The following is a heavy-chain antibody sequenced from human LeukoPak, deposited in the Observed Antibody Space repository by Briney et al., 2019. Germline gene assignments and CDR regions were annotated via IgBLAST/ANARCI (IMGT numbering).Heavy chain of an antibody. CDR3: AKGPQTGYSN. D-gene: IGHD6-13*01. CDR2: ISYDGSNK. CDR1: GFTFSSYG. J-gene: IGHJ3*01. V-gene: IGHV3-30*18. Sequence: GGSLRLSCAASGFTFSSYGMHGVRQAPGKGLEWVAVISYDGSNKYYADSVKGRFTISRDNSKNTLYLQMNSLRAEDTAVYYCAKGPQTGYSNWGQGTMVTVSS.